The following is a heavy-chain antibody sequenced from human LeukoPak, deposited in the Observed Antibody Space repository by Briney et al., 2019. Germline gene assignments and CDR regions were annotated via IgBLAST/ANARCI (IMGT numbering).Heavy chain of an antibody. J-gene: IGHJ6*03. D-gene: IGHD2-2*02. V-gene: IGHV5-51*04. CDR1: GYSFTSYW. CDR2: IYPGDSDT. CDR3: ARSLGLYYYYYYYYMDV. Sequence: GESLKISCKGSGYSFTSYWIGWVRQMPGKGLEWMGIIYPGDSDTRYSPSFQGQVTISADKPISTAYMELSSLRSEDTAVYYCARSLGLYYYYYYYYMDVWGKGTTVTISS.